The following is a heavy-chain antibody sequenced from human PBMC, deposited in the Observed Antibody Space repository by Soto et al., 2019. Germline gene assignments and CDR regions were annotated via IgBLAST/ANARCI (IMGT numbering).Heavy chain of an antibody. J-gene: IGHJ6*02. V-gene: IGHV3-30*18. CDR3: AKGYCSSTSCPYYYYYYAMDV. Sequence: GGSLRLSCAASGFTFSSYGMHWVRQAPGEGLEWVALISYHGSNQYYGDSVKGRFTISRDNSKNMLYLQMNSLRAEDTAVYFCAKGYCSSTSCPYYYYYYAMDVWGQGTTVTVSS. CDR2: ISYHGSNQ. CDR1: GFTFSSYG. D-gene: IGHD2-2*01.